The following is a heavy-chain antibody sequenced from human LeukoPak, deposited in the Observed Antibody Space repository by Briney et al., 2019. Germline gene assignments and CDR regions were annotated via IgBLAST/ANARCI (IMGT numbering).Heavy chain of an antibody. CDR1: GFTFSSYS. J-gene: IGHJ5*02. Sequence: GGSLRLSCAASGFTFSSYSMMWVRQAPGKGLEWVSYISSSSTTIHYADSVKGRFTISRDNAKNSVYLQMNSLRAEDTAVYYCARESRDWFDPWGQGTLVTVSS. CDR3: ARESRDWFDP. V-gene: IGHV3-48*01. CDR2: ISSSSTTI.